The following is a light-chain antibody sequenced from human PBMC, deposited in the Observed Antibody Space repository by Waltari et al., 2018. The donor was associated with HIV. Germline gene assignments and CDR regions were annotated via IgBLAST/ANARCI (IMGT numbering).Light chain of an antibody. Sequence: IQMTPSPSSLSASVGDRVTITCRASQTIDTFLNWYQQTSGKPPKLLIAAASNLQRGIPSRFGGSGSGTEFTLTVNSLQPEDFATYYCQQTSRTPQTFGQGTRLE. CDR2: AAS. V-gene: IGKV1-39*01. J-gene: IGKJ5*01. CDR3: QQTSRTPQT. CDR1: QTIDTF.